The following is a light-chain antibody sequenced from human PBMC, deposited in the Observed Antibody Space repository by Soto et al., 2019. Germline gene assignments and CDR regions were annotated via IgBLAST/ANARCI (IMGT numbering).Light chain of an antibody. Sequence: IQMTHSPSSVSASVGDGVTITRRASQGIGTWLGWYQQKPGKAPNLLISGASSLQSGVPSRFSASGSGTDFTLTITSLQPDDFATYYCQQTHSFPFTFGQGTRLEIK. CDR3: QQTHSFPFT. CDR1: QGIGTW. J-gene: IGKJ5*01. CDR2: GAS. V-gene: IGKV1-12*01.